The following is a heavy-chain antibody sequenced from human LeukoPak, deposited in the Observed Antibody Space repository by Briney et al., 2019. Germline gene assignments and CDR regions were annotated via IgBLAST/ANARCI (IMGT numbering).Heavy chain of an antibody. J-gene: IGHJ4*02. D-gene: IGHD6-13*01. V-gene: IGHV3-7*01. Sequence: GGSLRLSCAASGFTFSSYWMSWVRQAPGKGLEWVANIKQDGSEKYYVDSVKGRFTISRDNAKNSLYLQMNSLRAEDTAVYYCARDFEFGSAAGTPNWGQGTLVTASS. CDR2: IKQDGSEK. CDR3: ARDFEFGSAAGTPN. CDR1: GFTFSSYW.